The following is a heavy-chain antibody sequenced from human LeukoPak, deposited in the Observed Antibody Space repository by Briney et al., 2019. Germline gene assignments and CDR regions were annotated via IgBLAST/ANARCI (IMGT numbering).Heavy chain of an antibody. CDR1: RYTLIQYQ. Sequence: SVNETCMGSRYTLIQYQRHELGQAPGQGLEWMGWINPNSGGTNYAQKFQGRVTMTRDTSISTAYMELSRLRSNDTAVYSCARDQRYNDSSSVDVWGQGTMVTVSS. D-gene: IGHD3-22*01. CDR2: INPNSGGT. CDR3: ARDQRYNDSSSVDV. V-gene: IGHV1-2*02. J-gene: IGHJ6*02.